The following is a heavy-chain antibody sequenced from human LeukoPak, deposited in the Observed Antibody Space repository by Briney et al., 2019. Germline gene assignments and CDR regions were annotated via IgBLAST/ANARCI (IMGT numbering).Heavy chain of an antibody. V-gene: IGHV1-2*02. CDR1: GYTFTGYY. J-gene: IGHJ3*02. CDR3: ACRDGYIDAFDI. D-gene: IGHD5-24*01. Sequence: GASVKVSCKASGYTFTGYYMHWVRQAPGQGLEWMGWINPNSGGTNYAQKFRGRVTMTRDTSISTAYMELSRLRSDDTAVYYCACRDGYIDAFDIWGQGTMVTVSS. CDR2: INPNSGGT.